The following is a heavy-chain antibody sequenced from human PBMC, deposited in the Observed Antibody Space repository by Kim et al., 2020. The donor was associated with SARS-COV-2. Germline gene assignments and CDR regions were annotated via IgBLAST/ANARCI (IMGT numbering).Heavy chain of an antibody. Sequence: ASVKVSCKVSGYTLTELSMHWVRQAPGKGLEWMGGCDPEDGETIYAQKFQGRVTMTEDTSTDTAYMELSSLRSEDTAVYYCATGERYFDWLLIDYWGQGTLVTVCS. J-gene: IGHJ4*02. CDR3: ATGERYFDWLLIDY. CDR1: GYTLTELS. V-gene: IGHV1-24*01. CDR2: CDPEDGET. D-gene: IGHD3-9*01.